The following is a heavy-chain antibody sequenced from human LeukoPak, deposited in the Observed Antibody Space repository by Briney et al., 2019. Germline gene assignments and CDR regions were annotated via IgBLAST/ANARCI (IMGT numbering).Heavy chain of an antibody. J-gene: IGHJ4*02. CDR1: GFTSSDSY. Sequence: PGGSLRLSCAASGFTSSDSYMSWIRQAPGKGLEYISYISSSGSTIYYADSVKGRFTLSRDNAKNSLSLEMNSLRAEDTAVYYCARRKYSFDYWGQGTLVTVSS. V-gene: IGHV3-11*01. CDR2: ISSSGSTI. CDR3: ARRKYSFDY.